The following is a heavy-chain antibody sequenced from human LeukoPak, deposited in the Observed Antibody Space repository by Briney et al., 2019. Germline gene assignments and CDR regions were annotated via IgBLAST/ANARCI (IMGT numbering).Heavy chain of an antibody. CDR2: IYSGGST. CDR1: GFTVSSNY. CDR3: ARDLGGGGSPGAFDI. D-gene: IGHD2-15*01. Sequence: GGSLRLSCAAPGFTVSSNYMSWVRQAPGKGLEWVSVIYSGGSTYYADSVKGRFTISRDNSKNTLYLQMNSLRAEDTAVYYCARDLGGGGSPGAFDIWGQGTMVTVSS. J-gene: IGHJ3*02. V-gene: IGHV3-53*01.